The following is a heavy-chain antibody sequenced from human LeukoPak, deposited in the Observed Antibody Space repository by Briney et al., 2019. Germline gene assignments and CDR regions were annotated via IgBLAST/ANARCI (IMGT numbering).Heavy chain of an antibody. J-gene: IGHJ6*02. V-gene: IGHV1-69*13. CDR3: ARDRRRNYGGYYYYYGMDV. Sequence: SVKVSCKASGGTFSSYAISWVRQAPGQGLEWMGGIIPIFGTANYAQKFQGRVTITADESTSTAYMELSSLRFEDTAVYYCARDRRRNYGGYYYYYGMDVWGQGTTVTVSS. CDR2: IIPIFGTA. D-gene: IGHD1-7*01. CDR1: GGTFSSYA.